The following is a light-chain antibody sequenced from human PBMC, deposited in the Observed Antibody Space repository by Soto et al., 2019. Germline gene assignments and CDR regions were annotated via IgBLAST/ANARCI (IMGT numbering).Light chain of an antibody. CDR1: SSDVGGYIY. Sequence: QSALTQPASVSGSPGQSITISCTGTSSDVGGYIYVSWYQQHPGKAPKLMIYDVTSRPSGVSYRFSGSKSGNTASLNISGLQAEDEADYYCSSCTTSSSYVFGTGTKVTVL. CDR2: DVT. J-gene: IGLJ1*01. V-gene: IGLV2-14*01. CDR3: SSCTTSSSYV.